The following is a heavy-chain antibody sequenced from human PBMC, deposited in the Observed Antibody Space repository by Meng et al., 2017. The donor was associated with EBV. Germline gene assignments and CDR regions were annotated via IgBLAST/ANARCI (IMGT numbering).Heavy chain of an antibody. V-gene: IGHV1-69*01. CDR1: GGTFRSDA. Sequence: VQLLQAGDEGRTPGSSVKVSCRTSGGTFRSDAVSWVRQAPGQGLEWMGGLIPMVGAPHYAQKFQGRVTIIADESTSTHSMELNSLRSEDTAMYYCASESGRGFTPDYWGHGTLVNGAS. CDR3: ASESGRGFTPDY. J-gene: IGHJ4*01. D-gene: IGHD3-10*01. CDR2: LIPMVGAP.